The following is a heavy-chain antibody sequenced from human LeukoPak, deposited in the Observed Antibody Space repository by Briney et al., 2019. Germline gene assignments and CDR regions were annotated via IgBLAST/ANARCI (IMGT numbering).Heavy chain of an antibody. V-gene: IGHV4-31*03. CDR2: IYYSGST. J-gene: IGHJ2*01. D-gene: IGHD3-9*01. CDR3: ARTYYDILTGYYKGWYFDL. Sequence: ASETLSLTCTVSGGSISSGGYYWSWIRQHPGKGLEWIGYIYYSGSTYYNPSLKSRVTISVDTSKNQFSLKLSSVTAADTAVYYCARTYYDILTGYYKGWYFDLWGRGTLVTVSS. CDR1: GGSISSGGYY.